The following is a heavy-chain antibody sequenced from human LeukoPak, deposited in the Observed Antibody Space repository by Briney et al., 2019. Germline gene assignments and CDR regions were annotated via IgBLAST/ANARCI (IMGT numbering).Heavy chain of an antibody. V-gene: IGHV3-7*01. J-gene: IGHJ4*02. CDR3: ARDVYYGSGSPTVDY. D-gene: IGHD3-10*01. Sequence: GGCLRLSCAASGFTFSSYWMSWVRQAPGKGLEWVANIKQDGSEKYYVDSVKGRFTISRDNAENSLYLQMNSLRAEDTAVYYCARDVYYGSGSPTVDYWGQGTLVTVSS. CDR2: IKQDGSEK. CDR1: GFTFSSYW.